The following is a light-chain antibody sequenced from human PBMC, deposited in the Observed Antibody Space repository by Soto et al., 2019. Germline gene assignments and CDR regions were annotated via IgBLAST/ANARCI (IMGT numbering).Light chain of an antibody. CDR3: CSYTSTYTRV. CDR1: SSDVGAYNY. J-gene: IGLJ1*01. CDR2: DVS. Sequence: QSALTQPASVSGSPGQSITISCTGTSSDVGAYNYVSWYQQHPGKAPKLMIYDVSNRPSGVSNRFSGSKSDSTASLAISGLQPEDEADYYCCSYTSTYTRVFGTGTKLTVL. V-gene: IGLV2-14*01.